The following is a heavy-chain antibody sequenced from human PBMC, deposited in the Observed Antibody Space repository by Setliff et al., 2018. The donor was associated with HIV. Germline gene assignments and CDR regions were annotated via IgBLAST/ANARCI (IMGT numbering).Heavy chain of an antibody. Sequence: ASVKVSCKASGYTFTSYDINWVRQAPGQGLEWMGRINPNSGGTKYGQKSQGRVTMTRDTSASTAFMELSSLTSEDTAVYFCARDGCDGNRCYLYNWFDPWGQGTLVTVSS. J-gene: IGHJ5*02. CDR1: GYTFTSYD. D-gene: IGHD2-15*01. V-gene: IGHV1-2*06. CDR3: ARDGCDGNRCYLYNWFDP. CDR2: INPNSGGT.